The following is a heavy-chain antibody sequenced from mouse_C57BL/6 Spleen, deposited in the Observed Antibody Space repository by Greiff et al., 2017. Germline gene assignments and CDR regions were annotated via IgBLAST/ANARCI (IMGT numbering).Heavy chain of an antibody. V-gene: IGHV7-3*01. CDR2: IRNKANGYTT. Sequence: DVKLVESGGGLVQPGGSLSLSCAASGFTFTDYYMSWVRQPPGKALGWLGFIRNKANGYTTEYSASVKGRFTISRDNSQSILYLQMNALRAEDSATYYCARFFYYYGSSSGYFDYWGQGTTLTVSS. CDR1: GFTFTDYY. J-gene: IGHJ2*01. D-gene: IGHD1-1*01. CDR3: ARFFYYYGSSSGYFDY.